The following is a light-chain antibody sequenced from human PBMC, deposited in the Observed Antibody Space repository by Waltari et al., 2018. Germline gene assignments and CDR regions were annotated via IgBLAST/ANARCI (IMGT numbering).Light chain of an antibody. CDR1: GSDVGDFNY. Sequence: QSALTQPRSVSGSPGQSVTISCTGLGSDVGDFNYVSWYQQHPGKAPKHVIYDVTQRPSGVPDRFSGSRSGNSDSLTVSGLQGEDEADYYCCSYAGSWVFGGGTMLTVL. V-gene: IGLV2-11*01. CDR2: DVT. J-gene: IGLJ3*02. CDR3: CSYAGSWV.